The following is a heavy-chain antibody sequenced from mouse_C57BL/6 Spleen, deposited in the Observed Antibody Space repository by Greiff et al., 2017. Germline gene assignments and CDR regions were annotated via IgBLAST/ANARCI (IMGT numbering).Heavy chain of an antibody. V-gene: IGHV1-42*01. CDR2: INPSTGGT. CDR3: AKPAQSTWDY. Sequence: EVQLQQSGPELVKPGASVKISCKASGYSFTGYYMNWVKQSPEKSLEWIGEINPSTGGTTYNQKLKAKATLTVNKTSSTAYMPLKSLTSEDSAVYYCAKPAQSTWDYWGQGTTLTVSS. D-gene: IGHD3-2*02. CDR1: GYSFTGYY. J-gene: IGHJ2*01.